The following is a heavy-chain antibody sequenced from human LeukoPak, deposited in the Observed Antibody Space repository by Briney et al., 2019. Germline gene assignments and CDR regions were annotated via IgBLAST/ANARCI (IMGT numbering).Heavy chain of an antibody. V-gene: IGHV3-15*01. CDR1: GFTFSNAW. D-gene: IGHD5-12*01. CDR2: IKSKTDGGTT. CDR3: TTDVATVNDY. J-gene: IGHJ4*02. Sequence: GGSLRLSCAASGFTFSNAWMSWVRQAPGKGLEWDGRIKSKTDGGTTDYAAPVKGRVTIQRDDSKNTLYLQMNSLKTEDTAVYYCTTDVATVNDYWGQRTRVSVS.